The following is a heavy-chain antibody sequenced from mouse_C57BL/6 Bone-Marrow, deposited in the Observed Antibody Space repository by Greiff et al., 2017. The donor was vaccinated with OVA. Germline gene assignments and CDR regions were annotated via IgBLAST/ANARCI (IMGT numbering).Heavy chain of an antibody. CDR2: ISYDGSN. V-gene: IGHV3-6*01. CDR3: ARGRGAMITFDY. D-gene: IGHD2-4*01. CDR1: GYSITSCYS. J-gene: IGHJ2*01. Sequence: VQLQQSGPGLVKPSQSLSLTCSVTGYSITSCYSWNWIRQFPGNKLEWMGYISYDGSNNYNPSLKNRISITRDTSKNQFFLKLNSVTTEDTATYYCARGRGAMITFDYWGQGTTLTVSS.